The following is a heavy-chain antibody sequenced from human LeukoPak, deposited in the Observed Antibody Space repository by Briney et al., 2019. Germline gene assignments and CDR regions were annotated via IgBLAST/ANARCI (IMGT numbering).Heavy chain of an antibody. CDR1: GYTFTGYY. V-gene: IGHV1-2*02. D-gene: IGHD2-2*01. CDR3: AGSSFSVCSTTTCYLAY. J-gene: IGHJ4*02. Sequence: GASVKVSCKASGYTFTGYYMHWVRQAPGQGLEWMGEINPNSGGTKYAQKFQGRVTMTRDTSISTAYMELSRLRSDDTAVYYCAGSSFSVCSTTTCYLAYWGQGSLVTVSS. CDR2: INPNSGGT.